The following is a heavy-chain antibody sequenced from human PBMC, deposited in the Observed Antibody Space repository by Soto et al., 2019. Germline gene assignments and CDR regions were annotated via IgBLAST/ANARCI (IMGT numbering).Heavy chain of an antibody. CDR3: ARGFAMITTVQGDTPDKYYFDS. J-gene: IGHJ4*02. Sequence: QVQLQQWGAGLLKPSETLSLTCAVYGGSFSGYYWSWIRQSPGKGLEGIGEINHSGNSNQNPSLKSRVTISADTSKNQFSLKLRSLTAADMAVYYCARGFAMITTVQGDTPDKYYFDSWGQGTLVTVSS. CDR2: INHSGNS. D-gene: IGHD3-22*01. CDR1: GGSFSGYY. V-gene: IGHV4-34*01.